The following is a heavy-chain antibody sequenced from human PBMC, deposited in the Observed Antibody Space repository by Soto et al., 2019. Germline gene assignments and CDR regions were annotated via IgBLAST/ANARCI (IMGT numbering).Heavy chain of an antibody. J-gene: IGHJ4*02. Sequence: GGSLRLSCAASGFTFSSYAMSWVRQAPGKGLEWVSAISGSGGSTYYADSVKGRFTISRDNSKNTLYLQMNSLRAEDTAVYYCAKGENFGGVRPYYFDYWGQGTLVTVSS. CDR2: ISGSGGST. CDR1: GFTFSSYA. V-gene: IGHV3-23*01. D-gene: IGHD3-16*01. CDR3: AKGENFGGVRPYYFDY.